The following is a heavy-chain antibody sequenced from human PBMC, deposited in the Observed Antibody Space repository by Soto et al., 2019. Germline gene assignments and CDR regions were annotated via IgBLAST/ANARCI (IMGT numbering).Heavy chain of an antibody. CDR3: ASSYCSSTSCQTDWFDP. D-gene: IGHD2-2*01. J-gene: IGHJ5*02. Sequence: SQTLSLPCAISGDSVSSNSAAWNWIRQSPSRGLEWLGRTYYRSKWYNDYAVSVKSRITINPDTSKNQFSLQLNSVTPEDTAVYYCASSYCSSTSCQTDWFDPWGQGTLVTVSS. CDR2: TYYRSKWYN. CDR1: GDSVSSNSAA. V-gene: IGHV6-1*01.